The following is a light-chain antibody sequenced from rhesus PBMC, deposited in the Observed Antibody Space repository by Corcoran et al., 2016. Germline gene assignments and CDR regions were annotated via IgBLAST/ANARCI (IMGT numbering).Light chain of an antibody. CDR2: YAN. V-gene: IGKV1-32*01. J-gene: IGKJ1*01. CDR1: QGISSY. Sequence: DIQMTQSPSSLSASVGDRVTITCRASQGISSYLNWYQQKPGKVPKLLIDYANSLGGGVPSRFSGSGSGTEFTLTISGLQPDDFATYYCQQYNSLPWTFGQGTKVEIK. CDR3: QQYNSLPWT.